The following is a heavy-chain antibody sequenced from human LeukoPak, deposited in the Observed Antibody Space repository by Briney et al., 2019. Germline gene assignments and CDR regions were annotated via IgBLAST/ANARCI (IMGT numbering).Heavy chain of an antibody. CDR3: ASSGSVGPYYFDY. V-gene: IGHV4-59*01. J-gene: IGHJ4*02. CDR1: GGSISSYY. CDR2: IYYSGST. Sequence: SETLSLTCTVSGGSISSYYWSWIRQPPGKGLEWIGYIYYSGSTNYNPSLKSRVTISVDTSKNQFSPKLSSVTAADTAVYYCASSGSVGPYYFDYWGQGTLVTVSS. D-gene: IGHD3-10*01.